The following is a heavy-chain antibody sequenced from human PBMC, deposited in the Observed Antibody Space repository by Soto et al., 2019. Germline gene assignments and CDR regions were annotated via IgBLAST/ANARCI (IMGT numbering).Heavy chain of an antibody. D-gene: IGHD3-9*01. Sequence: GGSLRLSCAASGFTFSSYAMSWVRQAPGKGLEWVSAISGSGGSTYYADSVKGRFTISRDNSKNTLYLQMNSLRAEDTALYYCAKGPRILTGYYYPEYFQHWGQGTLVTISS. CDR3: AKGPRILTGYYYPEYFQH. J-gene: IGHJ1*01. CDR2: ISGSGGST. V-gene: IGHV3-23*01. CDR1: GFTFSSYA.